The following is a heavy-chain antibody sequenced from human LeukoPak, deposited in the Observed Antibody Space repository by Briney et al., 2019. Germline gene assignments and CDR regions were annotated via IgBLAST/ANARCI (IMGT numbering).Heavy chain of an antibody. CDR3: ARYQNSFDY. CDR1: GGSLSSYY. J-gene: IGHJ4*02. V-gene: IGHV4-59*01. Sequence: SETLSLTCTVSGGSLSSYYWSWVRQPPGKGLEWIGYIYYSGSTNYNPSLKSRVTISVDTSKNQFSLKMSSVTAADPAVYYCARYQNSFDYWGQGTLVTVSS. CDR2: IYYSGST.